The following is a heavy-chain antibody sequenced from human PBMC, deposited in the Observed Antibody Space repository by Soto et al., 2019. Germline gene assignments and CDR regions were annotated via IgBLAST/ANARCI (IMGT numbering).Heavy chain of an antibody. D-gene: IGHD2-15*01. CDR1: GFTFSSYW. Sequence: EVQLVESGGGLVQPGGSLRLSCAASGFTFSSYWMHWVRQAPGKGLVWVSRINSDGSSTSYADSVKGRFTISRDNAKNTLYLPMNSLRAEDTAVYYCVRKRLVVAAATREDYWGQGPLVTVSS. V-gene: IGHV3-74*01. J-gene: IGHJ4*02. CDR2: INSDGSST. CDR3: VRKRLVVAAATREDY.